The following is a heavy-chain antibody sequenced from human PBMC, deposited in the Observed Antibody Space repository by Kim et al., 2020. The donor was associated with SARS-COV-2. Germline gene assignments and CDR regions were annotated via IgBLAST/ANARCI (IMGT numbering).Heavy chain of an antibody. CDR2: IYPGDSDT. CDR3: VTRAGAGSCRYGGDY. Sequence: GESLKISCKGSGYKFTSKWIDWVRQMPGKGLEWVGIIYPGDSDTRYSPSFRGQVTISVDKSINTAYLQWTSLKASDTAIYYCVTRAGAGSCRYGGDYWGQ. V-gene: IGHV5-51*01. D-gene: IGHD6-13*01. J-gene: IGHJ4*02. CDR1: GYKFTSKW.